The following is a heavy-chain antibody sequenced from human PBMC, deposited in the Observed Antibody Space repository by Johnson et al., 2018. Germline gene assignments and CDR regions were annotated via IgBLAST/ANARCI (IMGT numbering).Heavy chain of an antibody. V-gene: IGHV1-46*01. CDR3: ARPVGLTDAFDL. J-gene: IGHJ3*01. CDR1: GYTFTNYY. D-gene: IGHD1-26*01. Sequence: QVQLVESGAEVKKPGASVTVSCKASGYTFTNYYMHWVRQAPGQGLEWMGIINPSGGSTNYAQKFQGRVTLTRDTSTSTVYMEMSSLRYEDPAVYYCARPVGLTDAFDLWGQGTMVTVSS. CDR2: INPSGGST.